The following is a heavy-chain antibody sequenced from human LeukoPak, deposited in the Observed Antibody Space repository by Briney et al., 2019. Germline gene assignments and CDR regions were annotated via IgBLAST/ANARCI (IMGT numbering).Heavy chain of an antibody. D-gene: IGHD5-12*01. J-gene: IGHJ4*02. CDR2: IIPIFGTA. CDR3: ARGNEGYDYCWRH. CDR1: GGTFSSYA. Sequence: SVKVSCKASGGTFSSYAISWVRQAPGQGLEWMGGIIPIFGTANYAQKFQGRVTITADESMSTAYMELSSLRSEDTAVYYCARGNEGYDYCWRHWGRGTLVTVSS. V-gene: IGHV1-69*13.